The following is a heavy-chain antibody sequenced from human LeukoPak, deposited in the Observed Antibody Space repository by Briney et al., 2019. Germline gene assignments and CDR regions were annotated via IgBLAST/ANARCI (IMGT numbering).Heavy chain of an antibody. CDR2: INHSGST. Sequence: PSETLSLTCAVYGGSFSGYYWSWIRQPPGKGLEWIGEINHSGSTNYNPSLKSRVTISVDTSKNQFSLKLSSVTAADTAVYYCARGGGRKGPIDYWGQGTLVTVSS. CDR3: ARGGGRKGPIDY. D-gene: IGHD3-16*01. CDR1: GGSFSGYY. V-gene: IGHV4-34*01. J-gene: IGHJ4*02.